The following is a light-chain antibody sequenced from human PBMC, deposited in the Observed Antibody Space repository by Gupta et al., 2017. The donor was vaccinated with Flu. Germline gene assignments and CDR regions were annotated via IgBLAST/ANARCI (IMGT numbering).Light chain of an antibody. CDR2: DVS. J-gene: IGLJ3*02. CDR1: SSDVGGYND. CDR3: CSDAGSYTVV. V-gene: IGLV2-11*01. Sequence: QSALTQPRSVPRSLGQAATISCTGTSSDVGGYNDDSWYQQHRGKAPKLMFDDVSKRPAGVPDRSAGSKSGNTASLTISGFHADEEADYCCCSDAGSYTVVFGGGTKLSVL.